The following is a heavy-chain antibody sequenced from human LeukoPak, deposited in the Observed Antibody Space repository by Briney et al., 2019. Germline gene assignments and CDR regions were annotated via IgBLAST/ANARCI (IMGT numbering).Heavy chain of an antibody. CDR1: GSAVGSNY. J-gene: IGHJ4*02. V-gene: IGHV3-53*01. CDR2: IYSGGAI. CDR3: ARRPGN. Sequence: GGSLRLSCVASGSAVGSNYLGWVGKAPGKGLEWVSLIYSGGAIRYADSVKGRFTISRDSSKNTLFLQMNDLTVEDTARYYCARRPGNWGQGILVTVSS. D-gene: IGHD1-14*01.